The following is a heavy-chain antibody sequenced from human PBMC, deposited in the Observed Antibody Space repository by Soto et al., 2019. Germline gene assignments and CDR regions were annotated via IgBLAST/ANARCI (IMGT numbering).Heavy chain of an antibody. J-gene: IGHJ4*02. CDR2: IYWDDDK. CDR3: AHRRMGSRWYSSNFDY. D-gene: IGHD6-19*01. Sequence: QITLKESGPALVKPTQTLTLTCTFSGFSLSTSGVGVGWIRQPPGKALEWLALIYWDDDKRYSPSLKSRLTITKDTSKNQVVLTMAYMDPVDTATYYRAHRRMGSRWYSSNFDYWGQGTLVTVSS. CDR1: GFSLSTSGVG. V-gene: IGHV2-5*02.